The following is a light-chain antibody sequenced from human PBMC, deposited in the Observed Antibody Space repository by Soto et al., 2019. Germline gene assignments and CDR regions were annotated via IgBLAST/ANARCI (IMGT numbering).Light chain of an antibody. CDR1: QSVSSN. CDR2: GAS. CDR3: QQYNNWSGT. V-gene: IGKV3-15*01. J-gene: IGKJ3*01. Sequence: EIVMTQSPATLSVSPGERATLSCRASQSVSSNLAWYQQKPGQAPRLLIYGASTRATGIPARFSGSGSGTEFTLTISSLQSEDFAVYYCQQYNNWSGTFGHGTKVDIK.